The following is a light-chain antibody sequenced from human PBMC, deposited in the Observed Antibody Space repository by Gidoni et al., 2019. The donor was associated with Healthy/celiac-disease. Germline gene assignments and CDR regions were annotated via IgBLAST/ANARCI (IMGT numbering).Light chain of an antibody. V-gene: IGLV1-44*01. Sequence: QSVLTQPPSASGTPGQRVTISCSGSSSNIGSNTVNWYQQLPGTAPKLLIFSNNQRPSGVPYRFSGSKSGTSASLAISGLQSEDEADYYCAAWDDSLNGHVVFGGGTKLTVL. J-gene: IGLJ2*01. CDR1: SSNIGSNT. CDR2: SNN. CDR3: AAWDDSLNGHVV.